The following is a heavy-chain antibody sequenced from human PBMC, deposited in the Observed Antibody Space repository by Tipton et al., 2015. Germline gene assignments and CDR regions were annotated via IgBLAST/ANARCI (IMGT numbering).Heavy chain of an antibody. J-gene: IGHJ1*01. Sequence: TLSLTCTVSGGPFSDYYWSWIRQSPGEGLEWIGYIYYSGSTNYNPSLRSRVAMSMDTSKNQFSLKLSSVIAADTAVYYCARASIIQGYYHDSSRYYLFNSWGQGTLVTVSS. D-gene: IGHD3-22*01. CDR3: ARASIIQGYYHDSSRYYLFNS. V-gene: IGHV4-59*01. CDR1: GGPFSDYY. CDR2: IYYSGST.